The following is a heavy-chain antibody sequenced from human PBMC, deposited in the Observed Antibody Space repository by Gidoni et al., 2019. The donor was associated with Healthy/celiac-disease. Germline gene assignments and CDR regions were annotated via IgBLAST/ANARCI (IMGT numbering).Heavy chain of an antibody. V-gene: IGHV4-34*01. CDR1: GGSFSCYY. J-gene: IGHJ6*02. Sequence: QVQLQQWGAGQLKPSETLSLTCAAYGGSFSCYYWSWIRRPPGKGLEWIGEINHSGSTNYNPSLKSRVSISVDTSKNQFSLKLSSVTAADTAVDYCRVGGYYYGMDVWGQGTTVTVSS. CDR3: RVGGYYYGMDV. CDR2: INHSGST.